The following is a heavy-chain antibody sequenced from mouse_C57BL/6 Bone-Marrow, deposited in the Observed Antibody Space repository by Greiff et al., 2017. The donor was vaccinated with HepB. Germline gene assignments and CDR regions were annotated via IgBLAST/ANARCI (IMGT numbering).Heavy chain of an antibody. CDR1: GYTFTSYG. Sequence: QVQLKESGAELARPGASVKLSCKASGYTFTSYGISWVKQRTGQGLEWIGEIYPRSGNTYYNEKFKGKATLTADKSSSTAYMELRSLTSEDSAVYFCARRITTVPGAYWGQGTLVTVSA. CDR3: ARRITTVPGAY. V-gene: IGHV1-81*01. D-gene: IGHD1-1*01. CDR2: IYPRSGNT. J-gene: IGHJ3*01.